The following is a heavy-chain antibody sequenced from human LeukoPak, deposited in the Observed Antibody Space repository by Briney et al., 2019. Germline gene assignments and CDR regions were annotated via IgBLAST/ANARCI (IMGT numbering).Heavy chain of an antibody. CDR2: ISGSGGST. D-gene: IGHD6-19*01. CDR1: GFAFSSYA. V-gene: IGHV3-23*01. Sequence: GGSLRLSCAASGFAFSSYAMSWVRQAPGKGLEWVSAISGSGGSTYYADSVKGRFTISRDNSKNTLYLQMNSLRAEDTAVYYCAKRGSEGWLAMWGQGTLVTVSS. CDR3: AKRGSEGWLAM. J-gene: IGHJ4*02.